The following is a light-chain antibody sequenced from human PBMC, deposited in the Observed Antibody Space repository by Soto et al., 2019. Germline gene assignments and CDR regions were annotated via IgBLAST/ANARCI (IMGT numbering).Light chain of an antibody. CDR3: AAWDDSLNGPV. CDR1: SSDIGSNT. Sequence: QSVLTQPPSASGTPGQWVTISCSGSSSDIGSNTVHWYQHLPGTAPKLLIFNANQRPSGVPDRFSGSKSGTSASLAISGLQAEDEADYYCAAWDDSLNGPVFGGGTKVTVL. CDR2: NAN. V-gene: IGLV1-44*01. J-gene: IGLJ2*01.